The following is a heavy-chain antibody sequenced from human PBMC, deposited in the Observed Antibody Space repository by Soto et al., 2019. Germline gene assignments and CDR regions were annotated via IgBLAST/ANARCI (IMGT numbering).Heavy chain of an antibody. CDR1: GYTFTSSSYG. CDR3: ARDTGLRMTTVVTPSGGNFDY. Sequence: ASVKVSCKASGYTFTSSSYGISWVRQAPGQGLEWMGWISGYNGNTNYAQKLQGRVTMTTDTSTSTAYMELRSLRSDDTAVYYCARDTGLRMTTVVTPSGGNFDYWGQGTLVTVSS. CDR2: ISGYNGNT. J-gene: IGHJ4*02. D-gene: IGHD4-17*01. V-gene: IGHV1-18*04.